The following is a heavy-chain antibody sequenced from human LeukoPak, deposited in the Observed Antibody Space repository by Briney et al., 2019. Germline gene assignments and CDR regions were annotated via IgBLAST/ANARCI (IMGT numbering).Heavy chain of an antibody. CDR1: GYTFTSYD. V-gene: IGHV1-8*01. CDR2: MNPNSGNT. CDR3: ARTIWFGEPFDY. D-gene: IGHD3-10*01. J-gene: IGHJ4*02. Sequence: GASVKVSCKASGYTFTSYDINWVRQATGQGLEWMGWMNPNSGNTGYAQKFQGRVTMTRNTSISTAYMELSSLRSEDTAVYYCARTIWFGEPFDYWGQGTLVTVSS.